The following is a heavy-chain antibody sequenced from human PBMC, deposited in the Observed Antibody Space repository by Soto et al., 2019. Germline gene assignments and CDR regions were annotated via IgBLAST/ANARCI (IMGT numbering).Heavy chain of an antibody. CDR2: IGPNPVNT. V-gene: IGHV3-23*01. D-gene: IGHD6-19*01. CDR1: GFPFTTSG. CDR3: TTARHCSADACPAAE. J-gene: IGHJ4*02. Sequence: EVQLLESGGGLVQPGGSLRLSCVASGFPFTTSGFLWVRQPPGEGLEWVSAIGPNPVNTNYRDSVRGRFTISRDNSRNTVFLQMSALRAEDTALYYCTTARHCSADACPAAEWGQGTLITVSS.